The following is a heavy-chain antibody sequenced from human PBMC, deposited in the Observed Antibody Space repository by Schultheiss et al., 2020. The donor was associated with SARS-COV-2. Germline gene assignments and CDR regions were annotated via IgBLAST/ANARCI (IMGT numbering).Heavy chain of an antibody. CDR2: IYTSGST. Sequence: TLSLTCTVSGGSISSSSYYWGWIRQPAGKGLEWIGRIYTSGSTNYNPSLKSRVTISVDTSKNQFSLKLSSVTAADTAVYYCARSEWFGDAFDIWGQGTMVTVSS. D-gene: IGHD3-10*01. V-gene: IGHV4-61*02. J-gene: IGHJ3*02. CDR1: GGSISSSSYY. CDR3: ARSEWFGDAFDI.